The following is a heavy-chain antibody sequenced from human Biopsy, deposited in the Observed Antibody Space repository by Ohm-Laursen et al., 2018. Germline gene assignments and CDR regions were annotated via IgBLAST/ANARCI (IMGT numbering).Heavy chain of an antibody. CDR1: GGAPFTDSITRYY. CDR3: ARDLHGRGPNWGASTGVFDL. Sequence: GTLSLTCTVVSGGAPFTDSITRYYWNWIRQSPGKGLEWIGVVYYTGTTTYNPSFKSRVTLSMDTSNNQVSLRLLSVTAADTAVYYYARDLHGRGPNWGASTGVFDLWGHGTAVTVSS. V-gene: IGHV4-59*12. CDR2: VYYTGTT. D-gene: IGHD1-26*01. J-gene: IGHJ3*01.